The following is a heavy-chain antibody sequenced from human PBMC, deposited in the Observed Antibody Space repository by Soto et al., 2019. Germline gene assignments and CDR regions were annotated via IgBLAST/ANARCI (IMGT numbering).Heavy chain of an antibody. J-gene: IGHJ4*02. CDR2: IWYDGSNK. CDR1: GFTFSSYG. D-gene: IGHD3-9*01. Sequence: GGSLRLSCAASGFTFSSYGMHWVRQAPGKGLEWVAVIWYDGSNKYYADSVKGRFTISRDNSKNTLYLQMNSLRAEDTAVYYCARGVFTIPTLFDYWGQGTLVTVSS. V-gene: IGHV3-33*01. CDR3: ARGVFTIPTLFDY.